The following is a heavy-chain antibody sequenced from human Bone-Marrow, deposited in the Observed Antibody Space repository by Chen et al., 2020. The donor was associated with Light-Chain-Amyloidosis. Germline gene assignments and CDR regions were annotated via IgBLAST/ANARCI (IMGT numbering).Heavy chain of an antibody. CDR3: AKDGDTSGYPYYFDN. V-gene: IGHV3-23*01. D-gene: IGHD3-22*01. CDR2: ISGSADET. CDR1: GFSFSSYA. J-gene: IGHJ4*02. Sequence: EVQLLESGGGLVKPGGSLRVSCTASGFSFSSYAMTWVRQAPGKGLEWGSSISGSADETDYADSVKGRFTISRDNAKNTLNLQMNSLRADDTAVYYCAKDGDTSGYPYYFDNWGQGTLVTVSS.